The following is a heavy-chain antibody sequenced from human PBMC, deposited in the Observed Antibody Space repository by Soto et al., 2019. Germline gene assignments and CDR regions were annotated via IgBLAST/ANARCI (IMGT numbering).Heavy chain of an antibody. Sequence: GGSLRLSCAASGGTFSNYDMNWVRQAPGKGLEWILSISDPGTSTYYANSVKGRFSMSRDNSKNTLFLQMNRLRADDTAVYFCAKSLVTPSDAFELWGRWTLVTVSS. CDR3: AKSLVTPSDAFEL. D-gene: IGHD2-21*02. CDR2: ISDPGTST. CDR1: GGTFSNYD. J-gene: IGHJ3*01. V-gene: IGHV3-23*01.